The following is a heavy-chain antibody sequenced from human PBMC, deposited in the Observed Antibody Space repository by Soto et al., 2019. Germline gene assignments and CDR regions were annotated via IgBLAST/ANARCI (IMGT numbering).Heavy chain of an antibody. Sequence: QVQLVQSGAEVKKPGSSVKVSCKASGGTFSSYAISWVRQAPGQGLEWMGGIIPIFGTANYAQKFQGRVTITADESTSTAYMELSSLRSEDTAVYYCARDQSSWGEEHSSRRGDDAFDIWGQGTMVTVSS. CDR3: ARDQSSWGEEHSSRRGDDAFDI. D-gene: IGHD6-13*01. V-gene: IGHV1-69*01. CDR2: IIPIFGTA. CDR1: GGTFSSYA. J-gene: IGHJ3*02.